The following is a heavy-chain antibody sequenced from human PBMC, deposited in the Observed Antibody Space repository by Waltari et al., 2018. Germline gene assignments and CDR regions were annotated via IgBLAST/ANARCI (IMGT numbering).Heavy chain of an antibody. CDR2: MNPNNGDT. CDR3: ARGRDVHAYYDFNWFDP. J-gene: IGHJ5*02. D-gene: IGHD3-3*01. Sequence: VQLVQSGAEVLKPGDSVKLPCTASGSTLNHYEINWRGPAPGQGRGWMGWMNPNNGDTGLAHKFQGSVTLTRDTSISTAYMELTSLTSDDSALYFCARGRDVHAYYDFNWFDPWGHGTLVTVSS. CDR1: GSTLNHYE. V-gene: IGHV1-8*02.